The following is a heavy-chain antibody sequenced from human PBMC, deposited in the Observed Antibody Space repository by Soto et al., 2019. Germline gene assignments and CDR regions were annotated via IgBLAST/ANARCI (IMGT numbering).Heavy chain of an antibody. V-gene: IGHV4-39*02. CDR2: IYYSGST. D-gene: IGHD6-19*01. CDR1: GGSISSSSYY. CDR3: AREGTAVPLSGMDV. J-gene: IGHJ6*02. Sequence: SETLSLTCTVSGGSISSSSYYWGWIRQPPGKGLEWIGSIYYSGSTYYNPSLKSRVTISVDTSKNQFSLKLSSVTAADTAVYYCAREGTAVPLSGMDVWGQGTPVTVSS.